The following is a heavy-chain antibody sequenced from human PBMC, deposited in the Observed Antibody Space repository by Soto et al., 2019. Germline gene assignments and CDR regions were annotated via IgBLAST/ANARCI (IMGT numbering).Heavy chain of an antibody. J-gene: IGHJ6*02. Sequence: LTCTVSGGSISSGDYYWSWIRQPPGKGLEWIGYIYYSGSTYYNPSLKSRVTISVDTSKNQFSLKLSSVTAADTAVYYCARDRVVPAVDYYYGMDVWGQGTTVTVSS. V-gene: IGHV4-30-4*01. D-gene: IGHD2-2*01. CDR3: ARDRVVPAVDYYYGMDV. CDR1: GGSISSGDYY. CDR2: IYYSGST.